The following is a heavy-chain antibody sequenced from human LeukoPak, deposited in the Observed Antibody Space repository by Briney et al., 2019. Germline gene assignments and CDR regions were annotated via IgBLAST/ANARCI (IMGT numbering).Heavy chain of an antibody. CDR2: ISDIGGDT. J-gene: IGHJ4*02. CDR1: GFTFSSYA. Sequence: GGSLRLSCAASGFTFSSYAMSWVRQAPGKGLEWVSTISDIGGDTYYADSVKGRFTISRDSSKNTLYLQMNSLRAEDTAVYYCAKESMYSSSWYPIFDYWGQGTLVTVSS. V-gene: IGHV3-23*01. CDR3: AKESMYSSSWYPIFDY. D-gene: IGHD6-13*01.